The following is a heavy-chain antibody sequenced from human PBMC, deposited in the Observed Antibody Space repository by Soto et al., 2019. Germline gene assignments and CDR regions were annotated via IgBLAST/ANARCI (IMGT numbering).Heavy chain of an antibody. J-gene: IGHJ4*02. CDR3: ARVTSSGYSLSFDY. V-gene: IGHV4-59*01. D-gene: IGHD3-22*01. CDR1: GGSLSPYY. CDR2: IFSSGNT. Sequence: SETLSLTCNVSGGSLSPYYWSWIRQTPGKGLEWIGYIFSSGNTYFNPYLKSRVTISLDTSKKQFSLNLTSVTAADTAVYYCARVTSSGYSLSFDYWGQGVLVTVSS.